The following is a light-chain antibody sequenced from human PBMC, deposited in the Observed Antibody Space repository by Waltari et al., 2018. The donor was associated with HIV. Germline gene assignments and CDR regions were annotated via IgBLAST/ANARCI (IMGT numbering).Light chain of an antibody. V-gene: IGKV2-30*01. J-gene: IGKJ1*01. CDR3: MQGAHWPRT. CDR2: KVS. Sequence: VAMTQTPLTLHVHIRKPASSSCRPRQGLVDSDGNTPVSWFQQRPGQCPRRLIYKVSSRDSGVPDRFSGSGSGTDFTLKISRVEAEDVGVYYCMQGAHWPRTFGQGTKVEIK. CDR1: QGLVDSDGNTP.